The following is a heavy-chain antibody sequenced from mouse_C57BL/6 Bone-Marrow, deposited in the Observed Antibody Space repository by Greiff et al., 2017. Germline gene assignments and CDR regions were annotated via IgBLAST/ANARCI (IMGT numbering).Heavy chain of an antibody. V-gene: IGHV1-64*01. CDR2: IHPNSGST. Sequence: QVQLQQPGAELVKPGASVKLSCKASGYTFTSYWMHWVKQRPGQGLEWIGMIHPNSGSTNYNEKFKSKATLTVDKSSSTAYMQLSSLTSEDSAVYYCEGYEEDAMDYWGQGTTLTVSS. J-gene: IGHJ4*01. D-gene: IGHD2-3*01. CDR1: GYTFTSYW. CDR3: EGYEEDAMDY.